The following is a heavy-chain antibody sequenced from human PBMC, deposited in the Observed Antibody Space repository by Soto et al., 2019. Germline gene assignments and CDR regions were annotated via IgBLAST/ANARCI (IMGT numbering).Heavy chain of an antibody. Sequence: EVQLVESGGGLVQPGGSLRLSCAASGFTFSSYSMNWIRQAPGKGLEWVSYISSTSVTINYADSVKGRFVISRDNGKNSLYLQMNSLRREDTAVYYCTREDFYGSGSPPNPVPNWGQGTLVTVSS. J-gene: IGHJ4*02. CDR3: TREDFYGSGSPPNPVPN. V-gene: IGHV3-48*04. CDR1: GFTFSSYS. D-gene: IGHD3-10*01. CDR2: ISSTSVTI.